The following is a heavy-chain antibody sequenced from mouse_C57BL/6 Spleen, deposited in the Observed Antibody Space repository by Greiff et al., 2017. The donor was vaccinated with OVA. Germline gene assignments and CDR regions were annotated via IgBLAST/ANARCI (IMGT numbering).Heavy chain of an antibody. Sequence: QVQLKQSGAELARPGASVKLSCKASGYTFTSYGISWVKQRTGQGLEWIGEIYPRSGNTYYNEKFKGKATLTADKSSSTAYMELRSLTSEDSAVYFCARDHLLDGLYYAMDYWGQGTSVTVSS. D-gene: IGHD2-1*01. CDR3: ARDHLLDGLYYAMDY. CDR1: GYTFTSYG. V-gene: IGHV1-81*01. CDR2: IYPRSGNT. J-gene: IGHJ4*01.